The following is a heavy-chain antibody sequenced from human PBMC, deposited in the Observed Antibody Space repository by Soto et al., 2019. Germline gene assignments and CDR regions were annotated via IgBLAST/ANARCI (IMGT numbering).Heavy chain of an antibody. D-gene: IGHD3-22*01. CDR1: GGSVSTSSYY. V-gene: IGHV4-61*01. J-gene: IGHJ4*02. Sequence: SETLSLTCTVSGGSVSTSSYYWSWIRQPPGKGLELIGYIYYTGSTNYNPSLKSRVTLSVDTSKNQFSLKLTSVTAADTAVYYCARLTMIVVVDYWGQGTPVTVS. CDR3: ARLTMIVVVDY. CDR2: IYYTGST.